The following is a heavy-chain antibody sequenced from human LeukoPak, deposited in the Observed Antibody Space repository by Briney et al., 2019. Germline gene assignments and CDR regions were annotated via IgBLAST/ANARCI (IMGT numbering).Heavy chain of an antibody. CDR1: VYIFRVYD. Sequence: ASVNHFCKSSVYIFRVYDIHWVRHAPGQAVEWRGWINPKTGCTTYAQKSQGGVNITRDTSISTAYMEVSRLRSNDTAVYYCARDQGTGIVVVLRPGYWGQGTLVTVSS. CDR2: INPKTGCT. D-gene: IGHD2-2*01. J-gene: IGHJ4*02. V-gene: IGHV1-2*02. CDR3: ARDQGTGIVVVLRPGY.